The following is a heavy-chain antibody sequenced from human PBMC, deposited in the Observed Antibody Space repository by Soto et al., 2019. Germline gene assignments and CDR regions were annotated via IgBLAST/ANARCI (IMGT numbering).Heavy chain of an antibody. Sequence: EVQLVESGEGLVQPGGSLRLSCAASGFTFSSYAMHWVRQAPGKGLEYVSAISSNGGSTYYADSVKGRFTISRDNSKNTLYLQMGSLRAEDMAVYYCARGSSDFDYWGQGTLVTVSS. CDR3: ARGSSDFDY. J-gene: IGHJ4*02. CDR1: GFTFSSYA. CDR2: ISSNGGST. V-gene: IGHV3-64*02.